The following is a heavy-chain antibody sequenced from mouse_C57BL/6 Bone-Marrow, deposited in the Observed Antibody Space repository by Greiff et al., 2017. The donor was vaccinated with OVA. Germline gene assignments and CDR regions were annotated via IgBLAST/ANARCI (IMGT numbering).Heavy chain of an antibody. CDR1: GFTFSDYY. CDR3: ARHKGAMDY. V-gene: IGHV5-12*01. Sequence: EVQLQESGGGLVQPGGSLKLSCAASGFTFSDYYMYWVRQTPEKRLEWVAYISNGGGSTYYPDTVKGRFTISRDNAKNTLYLQMSRLKSEDTAMYYCARHKGAMDYWGQGTSVTVSS. J-gene: IGHJ4*01. CDR2: ISNGGGST.